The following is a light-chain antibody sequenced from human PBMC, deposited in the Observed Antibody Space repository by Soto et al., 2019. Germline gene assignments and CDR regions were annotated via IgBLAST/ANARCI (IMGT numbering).Light chain of an antibody. Sequence: EIVLTQSPDTLSLSPGERATLSCRASESIDTFLAWYQQKPGQAPRLLIYGASYRATGVPARFSGSGSGTDFTLTISSLEPEDFAIYYCQQRSDWTPLTFGGGTRVEIK. V-gene: IGKV3-11*01. CDR3: QQRSDWTPLT. CDR1: ESIDTF. CDR2: GAS. J-gene: IGKJ4*01.